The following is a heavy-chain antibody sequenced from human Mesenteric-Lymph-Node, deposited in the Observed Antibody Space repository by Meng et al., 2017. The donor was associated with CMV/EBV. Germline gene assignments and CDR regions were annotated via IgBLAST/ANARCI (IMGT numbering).Heavy chain of an antibody. CDR3: AKDKGGSGSYKDY. Sequence: GESLKISCAASEFTFSTYSMNWVRQAPGKGLEWVSCISSSSSYIYYADSVKGRFTISRDNAKNSLYLQMNSLRAEDTALYYCAKDKGGSGSYKDYWGQGTLVTVSS. CDR2: ISSSSSYI. V-gene: IGHV3-21*04. J-gene: IGHJ4*02. D-gene: IGHD3-10*01. CDR1: EFTFSTYS.